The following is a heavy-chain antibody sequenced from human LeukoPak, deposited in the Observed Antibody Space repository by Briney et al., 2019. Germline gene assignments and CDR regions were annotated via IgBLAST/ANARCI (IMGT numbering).Heavy chain of an antibody. Sequence: SETLSLTCAVSGGSISSSNWWSWVRQPPGKGLEWIGEIYHSGSTNYNPSLKSRVTISVDKSKNKFSLKLSSVTAAVTAVYYCARMLRYCSGGSCYLDYYYYYMDVWGKGTTVTVSS. CDR1: GGSISSSNW. V-gene: IGHV4-4*02. J-gene: IGHJ6*03. D-gene: IGHD2-15*01. CDR2: IYHSGST. CDR3: ARMLRYCSGGSCYLDYYYYYMDV.